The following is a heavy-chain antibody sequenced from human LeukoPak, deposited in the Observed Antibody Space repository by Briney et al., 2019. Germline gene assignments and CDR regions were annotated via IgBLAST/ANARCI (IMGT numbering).Heavy chain of an antibody. Sequence: WGSLKISCQGSGYSFTNYWIGWVRQMPGKGLEGVGIIYPGDSDTRYSPSFQGQVTISADKSISTAYLQWSSLKASDTAMYYCARLRAEEYLIDYWGQGTLVTVSS. CDR2: IYPGDSDT. J-gene: IGHJ4*02. V-gene: IGHV5-51*01. D-gene: IGHD6-6*01. CDR3: ARLRAEEYLIDY. CDR1: GYSFTNYW.